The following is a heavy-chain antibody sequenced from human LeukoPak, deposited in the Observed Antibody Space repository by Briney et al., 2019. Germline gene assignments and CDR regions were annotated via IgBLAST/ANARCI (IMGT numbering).Heavy chain of an antibody. CDR2: FSGSGGTT. J-gene: IGHJ6*03. D-gene: IGHD2-8*01. Sequence: AGGSLRLSCAASGFTFSSYAMNWVRQAPGRGLEWVSGFSGSGGTTYYADSVKGRFTISRDNSKNTLYLQTNSLRAEDTAVYYCANGNRCTSPNCLGYYYFYMDVWGKGTTVTVSS. CDR1: GFTFSSYA. V-gene: IGHV3-23*01. CDR3: ANGNRCTSPNCLGYYYFYMDV.